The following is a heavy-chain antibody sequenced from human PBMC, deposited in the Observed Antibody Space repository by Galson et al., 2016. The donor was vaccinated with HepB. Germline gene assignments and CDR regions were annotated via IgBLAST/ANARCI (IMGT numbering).Heavy chain of an antibody. CDR3: ARAPIEVDGMRHYYYGMDV. J-gene: IGHJ6*02. D-gene: IGHD6-13*01. V-gene: IGHV3-21*01. CDR2: ISSSSSYI. CDR1: GFTFNRYT. Sequence: SLRLSCAASGFTFNRYTMNWVRQAPGKGLEWVVYISSSSSYIYYADSVKGRFTISRDNAKKSLYLQMNSLRAEDTAVYYCARAPIEVDGMRHYYYGMDVWGQGTTVTVSS.